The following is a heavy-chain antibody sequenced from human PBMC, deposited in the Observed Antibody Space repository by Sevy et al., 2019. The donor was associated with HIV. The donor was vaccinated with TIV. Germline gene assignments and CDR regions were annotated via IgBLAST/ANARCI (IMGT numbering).Heavy chain of an antibody. J-gene: IGHJ3*02. CDR1: GFTFSNFA. D-gene: IGHD6-19*01. Sequence: GGSLRLSCAASGFTFSNFAMSWVRQAPGKGLEWVSGITGRGDRTYYADSVKGRVTISRDNSRNTLDLQMNSLRAEDTAIYYCATVYVSSGTSYGIDIWGQGTRVTVSS. CDR2: ITGRGDRT. V-gene: IGHV3-23*01. CDR3: ATVYVSSGTSYGIDI.